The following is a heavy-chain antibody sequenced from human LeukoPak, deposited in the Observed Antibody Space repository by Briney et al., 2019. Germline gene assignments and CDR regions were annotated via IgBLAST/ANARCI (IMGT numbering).Heavy chain of an antibody. CDR2: INQDGSEK. D-gene: IGHD3-3*01. V-gene: IGHV3-7*01. J-gene: IGHJ4*02. CDR3: ARDLSYYDFWSGYSY. Sequence: GGSLRLSCAASGFTFSSYWMNWVCQAPGKGLIWVANINQDGSEKSYVASVKGRFTISRDNAKNSLYLQMNDLRADDTAVYYCARDLSYYDFWSGYSYWGQGTLVTVSS. CDR1: GFTFSSYW.